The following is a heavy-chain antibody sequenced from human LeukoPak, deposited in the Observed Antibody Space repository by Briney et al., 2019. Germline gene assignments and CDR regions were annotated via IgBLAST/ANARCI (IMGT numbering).Heavy chain of an antibody. V-gene: IGHV3-21*01. Sequence: GGSLRLSCGASGFTFSSYGMNWVRQAPGKGLEWVSSITSSSSYIYYADSVKGRFTISRDNAKNSLYLQMNSLRAEDTAVYYCARSDSSSRGTFDYWGQGTLVTVSS. CDR1: GFTFSSYG. CDR3: ARSDSSSRGTFDY. CDR2: ITSSSSYI. J-gene: IGHJ4*02. D-gene: IGHD6-6*01.